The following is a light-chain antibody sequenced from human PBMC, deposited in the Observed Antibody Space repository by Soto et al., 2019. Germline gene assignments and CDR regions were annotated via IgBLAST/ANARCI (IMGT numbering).Light chain of an antibody. V-gene: IGKV1-5*03. Sequence: DIQMTQSPSTLSASVGDRVTITCRASQSISSWLAWYQQKPGKAPKVLIYKASSLESGVPSRFSGSGSGTELTLNISSLQPDDFATNNWQQYKSDPSTFCQGATVEIK. CDR1: QSISSW. CDR3: QQYKSDPST. J-gene: IGKJ1*01. CDR2: KAS.